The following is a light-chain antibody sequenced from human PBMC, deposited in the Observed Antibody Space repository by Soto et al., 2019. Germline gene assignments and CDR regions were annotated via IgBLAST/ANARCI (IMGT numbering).Light chain of an antibody. J-gene: IGLJ2*01. CDR1: SSDIGTFSS. CDR2: GVS. V-gene: IGLV2-8*01. CDR3: SSQAGSDSLMV. Sequence: QSVLTQPPSASGSPGQSVTISCTGTSSDIGTFSSISWYQQYPVKAPKLMIFGVSQRPSGVPDRFSGSKSANTASLPVSGLQDEDEAEYYCSSQAGSDSLMVFGGGTKLTVL.